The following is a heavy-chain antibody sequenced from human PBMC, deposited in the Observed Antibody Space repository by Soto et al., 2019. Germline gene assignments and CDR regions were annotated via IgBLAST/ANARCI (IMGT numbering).Heavy chain of an antibody. V-gene: IGHV1-3*01. D-gene: IGHD6-13*01. CDR3: ARWEQQLVPAFDI. J-gene: IGHJ3*02. CDR2: INAGNGNT. CDR1: GYTFTTYA. Sequence: ASVKVSCKASGYTFTTYAMYWVRQVPGQRLEWMGWINAGNGNTKYSQKFQGRITITGDTAASTAYMELSNLRSEDTAVYYCARWEQQLVPAFDIWGQGTMVTVSS.